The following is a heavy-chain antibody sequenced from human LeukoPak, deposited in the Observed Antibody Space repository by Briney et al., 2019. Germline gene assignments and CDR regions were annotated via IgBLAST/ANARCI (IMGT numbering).Heavy chain of an antibody. D-gene: IGHD3-10*01. J-gene: IGHJ4*02. CDR3: ARHTISDY. Sequence: GESLRISCKGSGYSFSSYWINWVRQMPGKGLEWMGRIDPSDSYTNYNPSFQGHVTVSADKSISTAYLQWSSLMASDTAMYYCARHTISDYWGQGTQVTVSS. V-gene: IGHV5-10-1*01. CDR2: IDPSDSYT. CDR1: GYSFSSYW.